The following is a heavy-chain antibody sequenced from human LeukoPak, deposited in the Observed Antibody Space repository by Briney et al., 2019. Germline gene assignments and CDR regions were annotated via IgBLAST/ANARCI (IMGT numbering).Heavy chain of an antibody. CDR1: GGSFSGYY. CDR2: INHSGST. J-gene: IGHJ4*02. D-gene: IGHD2-21*02. V-gene: IGHV4-34*01. CDR3: ARGGLVVVTAMAFDY. Sequence: SETLSLTCAVYGGSFSGYYWSWIRQPPGKGLEWIGEINHSGSTNYNPSLKSRVTISVDTSKNQFSLKLSSVTAADTAVYYCARGGLVVVTAMAFDYWGQGTLVTVSS.